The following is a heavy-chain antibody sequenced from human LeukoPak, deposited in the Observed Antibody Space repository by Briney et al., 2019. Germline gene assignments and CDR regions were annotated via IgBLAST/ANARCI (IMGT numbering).Heavy chain of an antibody. Sequence: GEALKISWKCSGYSFTNYWNGLVRQMPGKGLGWMGINSPGDSETRSSPSLQGQVTISADKSNSTAYLQWSSLKASDTAMYHCARHAHCSRTRCYNFDYWGQGTLVSVSS. CDR1: GYSFTNYW. V-gene: IGHV5-51*01. CDR2: NSPGDSET. CDR3: ARHAHCSRTRCYNFDY. J-gene: IGHJ4*02. D-gene: IGHD2-2*02.